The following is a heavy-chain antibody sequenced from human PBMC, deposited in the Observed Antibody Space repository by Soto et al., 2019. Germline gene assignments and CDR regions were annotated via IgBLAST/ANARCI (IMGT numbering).Heavy chain of an antibody. J-gene: IGHJ4*02. Sequence: EVQLVESGGGLVQRGGSLRLSCVASGFTFSVYSMNWVRQAPGKGLEWFSYITSDTKTINYADSVKARFTISRDNAKNSVQLQMNSLRDEDTAVYYCARSVEGHFDYWGQGSVVTVSS. V-gene: IGHV3-48*02. CDR3: ARSVEGHFDY. CDR2: ITSDTKTI. D-gene: IGHD6-19*01. CDR1: GFTFSVYS.